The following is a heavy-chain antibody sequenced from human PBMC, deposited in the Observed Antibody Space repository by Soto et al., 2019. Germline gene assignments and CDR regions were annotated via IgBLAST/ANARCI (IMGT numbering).Heavy chain of an antibody. CDR3: ARGYCSGVSCCSVDY. V-gene: IGHV1-2*02. Sequence: QVQLVQSGAEVKKPGASVKVSCKASGYTFTGYYMHWVRQAPGQGLEWMGWIKPNSGGTNYAQKFQGRVTMTRDTSISTAYMELRRLRSDDTAVYCCARGYCSGVSCCSVDYWGQGTLVTVSS. D-gene: IGHD2-15*01. CDR1: GYTFTGYY. CDR2: IKPNSGGT. J-gene: IGHJ4*02.